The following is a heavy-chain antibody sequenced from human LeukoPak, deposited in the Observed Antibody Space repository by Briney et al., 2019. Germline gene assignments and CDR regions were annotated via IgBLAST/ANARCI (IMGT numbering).Heavy chain of an antibody. CDR1: GFTFSSYA. CDR2: ISGSGGST. Sequence: GGSLRLSCAASGFTFSSYAMSWVRQAPGKGLEWVSAISGSGGSTYYADSVKGRFTFSRDNSKNTLYLQMNSLRAEDTAVYYCAKDGLLWFGEYGDDAFDIWGQGTMVTVSS. CDR3: AKDGLLWFGEYGDDAFDI. D-gene: IGHD3-10*01. J-gene: IGHJ3*02. V-gene: IGHV3-23*01.